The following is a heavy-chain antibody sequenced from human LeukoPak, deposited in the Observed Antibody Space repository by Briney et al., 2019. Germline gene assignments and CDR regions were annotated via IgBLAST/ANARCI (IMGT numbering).Heavy chain of an antibody. Sequence: PGGSLRLSCAASGFTFSSYTMHWVRQAPGKGLEWVAVISYDESNKYYADSVKGRFTISRDNSKNTLFLQMNSLRAEDTAVYYCARDPGGNSFDFDIWGQGTMVTVSS. CDR2: ISYDESNK. CDR3: ARDPGGNSFDFDI. D-gene: IGHD4-23*01. CDR1: GFTFSSYT. V-gene: IGHV3-30-3*01. J-gene: IGHJ3*02.